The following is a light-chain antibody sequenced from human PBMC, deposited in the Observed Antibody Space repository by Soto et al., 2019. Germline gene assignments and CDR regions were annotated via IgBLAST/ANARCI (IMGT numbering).Light chain of an antibody. V-gene: IGKV1-5*01. CDR2: GAS. CDR1: QSISSW. J-gene: IGKJ1*01. CDR3: QQTYNPPPT. Sequence: QMSQSPSTLSASVGDRVTITCRASQSISSWLAWYQQKPGEAPKLLIFGASSLQRGVPSRFSGSGSGTEFTLTISSLQREDFATYYCQQTYNPPPTFGPGTKVDIK.